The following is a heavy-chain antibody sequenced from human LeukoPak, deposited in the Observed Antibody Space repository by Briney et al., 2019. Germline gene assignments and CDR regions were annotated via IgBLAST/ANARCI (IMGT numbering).Heavy chain of an antibody. CDR2: IIPIFGTA. D-gene: IGHD3-3*01. CDR3: ARDPYDFWSGSYYYMDV. Sequence: SVKVSCKASGGTFSSYAISLVRQAPGRGLEWMGGIIPIFGTANYAQKFQGRVTITADESTSTAYMELSSLRSEDTAVYYCARDPYDFWSGSYYYMDVWGKGTTVTVSS. V-gene: IGHV1-69*01. J-gene: IGHJ6*03. CDR1: GGTFSSYA.